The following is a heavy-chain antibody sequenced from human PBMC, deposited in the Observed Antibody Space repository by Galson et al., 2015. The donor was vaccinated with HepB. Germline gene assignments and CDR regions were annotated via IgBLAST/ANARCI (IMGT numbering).Heavy chain of an antibody. CDR2: ISSNGGST. CDR1: GFTFSSYA. Sequence: SLRLSCAASGFTFSSYAMHWVRQAPGKGLEYVSAISSNGGSTYYADSVKGRFTISRDNSKNTLYLQMSSLRAEDTAVYYCVLGHPVVVPAASSYYFDYWGQGTLVTVSS. V-gene: IGHV3-64D*06. J-gene: IGHJ4*02. D-gene: IGHD2-2*01. CDR3: VLGHPVVVPAASSYYFDY.